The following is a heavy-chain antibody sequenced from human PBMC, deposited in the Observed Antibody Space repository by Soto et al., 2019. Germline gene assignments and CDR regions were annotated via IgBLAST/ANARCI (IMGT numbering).Heavy chain of an antibody. CDR1: GYSFIAYY. D-gene: IGHD6-13*01. CDR2: VNCNSGAT. V-gene: IGHV1-2*02. J-gene: IGHJ4*02. CDR3: ARLRYKKQLVIHEGVDF. Sequence: QVQLVQSGAEVKKPGASVKVSCKASGYSFIAYYIHWVRQAPGQGLEWMGWVNCNSGATTYALEFRGRATMTRDTSIRSPYRELCGLRCDATDVYYGARLRYKKQLVIHEGVDFWAQGTLVTVSS.